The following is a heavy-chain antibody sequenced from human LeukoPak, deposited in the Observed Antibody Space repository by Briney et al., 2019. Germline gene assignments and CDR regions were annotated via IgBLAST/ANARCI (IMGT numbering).Heavy chain of an antibody. J-gene: IGHJ6*04. CDR2: ISSSGSTI. CDR1: GFTFSNYE. D-gene: IGHD3-10*02. Sequence: GALRLSCAASGFTFSNYEMNWVRQAPGKGLEWVSYISSSGSTIYYADSVKGRFTISRDNAKNSLYLQMNSLRAEDTAVYYCAELGITMIGGVWGKGTTVTISS. V-gene: IGHV3-48*03. CDR3: AELGITMIGGV.